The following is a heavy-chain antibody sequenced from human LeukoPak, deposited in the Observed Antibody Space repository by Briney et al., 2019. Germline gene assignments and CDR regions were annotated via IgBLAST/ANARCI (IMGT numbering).Heavy chain of an antibody. J-gene: IGHJ5*02. CDR1: GGSISSYY. D-gene: IGHD6-13*01. CDR3: ARDQLQLGWFDP. Sequence: SDTLSHTCTVSGGSISSYYWSWIRQPPGKGLEWIGYIYYSGSTNYNPPLKSRVTISVDTSKNQFSLKLSSVTAADTAVYYCARDQLQLGWFDPWGQGTLVTVSS. V-gene: IGHV4-59*01. CDR2: IYYSGST.